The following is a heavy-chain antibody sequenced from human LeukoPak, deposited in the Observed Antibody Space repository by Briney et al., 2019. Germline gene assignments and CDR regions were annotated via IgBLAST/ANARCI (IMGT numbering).Heavy chain of an antibody. CDR3: ARDYKYAFDN. Sequence: GGSLRLSCAASGFTFSDYSMNWVRQAPGKGLEWISYVGIDSGNTNYADSVKGRFTISGDKAKNSLYLQMNSLRVEDTAVYYCARDYKYAFDNWGQGTLVSVPS. V-gene: IGHV3-48*01. CDR1: GFTFSDYS. D-gene: IGHD5-24*01. J-gene: IGHJ4*02. CDR2: VGIDSGNT.